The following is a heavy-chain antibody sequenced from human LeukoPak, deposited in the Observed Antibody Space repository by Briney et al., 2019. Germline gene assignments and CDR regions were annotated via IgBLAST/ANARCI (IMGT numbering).Heavy chain of an antibody. Sequence: GGSLRLSCAASGFTFSSYWMHWVRQAPGKGLVWVSRINSDGSSTSYVDSVKGRFTISRDNAKNTLYLQMNSLRAEDTAVYYCARLGSSSWFGYYYMDVWGKGTTVTVSS. CDR1: GFTFSSYW. CDR2: INSDGSST. CDR3: ARLGSSSWFGYYYMDV. D-gene: IGHD6-13*01. J-gene: IGHJ6*03. V-gene: IGHV3-74*01.